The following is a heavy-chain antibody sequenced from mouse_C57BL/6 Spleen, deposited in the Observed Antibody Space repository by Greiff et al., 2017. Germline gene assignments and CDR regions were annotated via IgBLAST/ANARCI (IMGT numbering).Heavy chain of an antibody. CDR3: ARRSSGYDAMDY. J-gene: IGHJ4*01. Sequence: QVQLQQSGPELVKPGASVKISCKASGYAFSSSWMNWVKQRPGKGLEWIGRIYPGDGDTNYNGKFKGKATRTADKSSSTAYMQLSSRTSEDSAVYFCARRSSGYDAMDYWGQGTSVTVSS. CDR1: GYAFSSSW. V-gene: IGHV1-82*01. CDR2: IYPGDGDT. D-gene: IGHD3-2*02.